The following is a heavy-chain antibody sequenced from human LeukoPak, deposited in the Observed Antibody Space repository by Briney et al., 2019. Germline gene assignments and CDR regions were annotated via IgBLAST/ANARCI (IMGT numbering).Heavy chain of an antibody. CDR3: ARGLARFHGSASDY. J-gene: IGHJ4*02. CDR1: GGSMSKSY. V-gene: IGHV4-59*08. D-gene: IGHD2-2*03. Sequence: SETLSLTCTVSGGSMSKSYWNWIRQPPGKGLEWIGYIYYSGSTNYNPSLKSRVNISVDTSRTQSSLKLSSVTAADTAVYYCARGLARFHGSASDYWGQGALVTVSS. CDR2: IYYSGST.